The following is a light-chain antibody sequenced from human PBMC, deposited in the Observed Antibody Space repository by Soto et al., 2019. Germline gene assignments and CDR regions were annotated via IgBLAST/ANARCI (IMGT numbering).Light chain of an antibody. J-gene: IGKJ1*01. CDR3: QQYNNWPPVT. Sequence: EIVLTQSPGTLSLSPGERATLSCRASQPVSSNYLAWYQQKPGQAPRLLIYGASIRATGIPDRFSGSGSGTEFTLTISSLQSEDFAVYYCQQYNNWPPVTFGQGTKVDIK. V-gene: IGKV3D-15*01. CDR1: QPVSSN. CDR2: GAS.